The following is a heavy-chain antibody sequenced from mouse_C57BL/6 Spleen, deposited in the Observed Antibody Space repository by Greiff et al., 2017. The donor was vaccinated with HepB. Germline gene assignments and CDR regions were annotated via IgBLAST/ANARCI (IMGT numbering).Heavy chain of an antibody. J-gene: IGHJ1*03. Sequence: VQLVESGPELVKPGASVKISCKASGYAFSSSWMNWVKQRPGKGLEWIGRIYPGDGDTNYNGKFKGKATLTADKSSSTAYMQLSSLTSEDSAVYFCARPGTWDWYFDVWGTGTTVTVSS. CDR1: GYAFSSSW. D-gene: IGHD3-3*01. V-gene: IGHV1-82*01. CDR3: ARPGTWDWYFDV. CDR2: IYPGDGDT.